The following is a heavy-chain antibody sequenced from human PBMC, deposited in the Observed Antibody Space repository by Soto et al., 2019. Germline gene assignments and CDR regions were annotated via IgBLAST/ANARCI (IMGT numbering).Heavy chain of an antibody. CDR3: GRDRALHSSGHWFES. V-gene: IGHV4-31*03. CDR2: IYHIGSP. D-gene: IGHD6-19*01. CDR1: GRPVSSGGYY. J-gene: IGHJ5*01. Sequence: QVQLQESGPGLVKPSQTLSLTCTVSGRPVSSGGYYWTWIRQFPGKGLEWIGYIYHIGSPSYNPSLKSRLSMSLDATKNQFSLNLASVTAADTAIYSCGRDRALHSSGHWFESWGQGTLVTVSS.